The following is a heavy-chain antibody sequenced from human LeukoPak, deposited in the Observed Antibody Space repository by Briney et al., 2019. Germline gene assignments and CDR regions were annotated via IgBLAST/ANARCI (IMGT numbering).Heavy chain of an antibody. CDR1: GFTFSTHA. V-gene: IGHV3-23*01. J-gene: IGHJ2*01. Sequence: PGGTLRLSCAASGFTFSTHAMSWVRQAPGKGLEWVSAISGSGGSTYYADSVKGRFTISRDNSKNTLSLQMNTLRAEDTAVYYCAKFKGSGSYLWYFDLWGRGTLVTVSS. CDR2: ISGSGGST. D-gene: IGHD3-10*01. CDR3: AKFKGSGSYLWYFDL.